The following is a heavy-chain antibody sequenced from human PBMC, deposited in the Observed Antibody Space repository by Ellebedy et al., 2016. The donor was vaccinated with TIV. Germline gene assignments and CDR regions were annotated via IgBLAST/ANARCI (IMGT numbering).Heavy chain of an antibody. Sequence: GESLKISXAASGFTFSNYWMHWVRQAPGKGLEWVANIKQDGTEKHYVDSVKGRFTISRDNAKKAVFLQMNSLRADDTAIYYCARDRSGGIMDIWGQGTLVSVSS. CDR1: GFTFSNYW. J-gene: IGHJ4*02. CDR2: IKQDGTEK. V-gene: IGHV3-7*03. D-gene: IGHD2-2*03. CDR3: ARDRSGGIMDI.